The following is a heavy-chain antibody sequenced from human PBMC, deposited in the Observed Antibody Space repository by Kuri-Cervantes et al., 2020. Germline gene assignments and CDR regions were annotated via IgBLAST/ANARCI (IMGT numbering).Heavy chain of an antibody. CDR2: IYYSGST. J-gene: IGHJ1*01. V-gene: IGHV4-59*01. Sequence: SVILSLTCTVSGGSISSYYWSWVRQPPGKGLEWIGYIYYSGSTNYNPSLKSRVTISVDTSKNQFSLKLSSVTAADTAVYYCARDFYYVSSGYARGFQHWGQGTLVTVSS. D-gene: IGHD3-22*01. CDR1: GGSISSYY. CDR3: ARDFYYVSSGYARGFQH.